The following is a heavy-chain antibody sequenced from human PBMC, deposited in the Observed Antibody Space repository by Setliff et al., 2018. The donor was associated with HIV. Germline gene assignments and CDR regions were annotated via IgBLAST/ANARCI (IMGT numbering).Heavy chain of an antibody. CDR1: GYSISSGYY. Sequence: SETLSLTCAVSGYSISSGYYWGWIRQPPGKGLEWIGSIYHSGSINHNPSLRSRVIMSVDKSKNQFSLRLTSVTAADTAVYYCARGDTTWPTQLLDVWGKGTTVTSPQ. D-gene: IGHD2-2*01. CDR3: ARGDTTWPTQLLDV. V-gene: IGHV4-38-2*01. J-gene: IGHJ6*04. CDR2: IYHSGSI.